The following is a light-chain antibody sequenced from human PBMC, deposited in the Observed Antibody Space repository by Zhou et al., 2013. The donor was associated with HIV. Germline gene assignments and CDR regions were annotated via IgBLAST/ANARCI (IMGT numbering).Light chain of an antibody. V-gene: IGKV1-39*01. J-gene: IGKJ4*01. Sequence: DIQVTQSPSSLSASVGDRVTITCRASQSISSYLSWYQQKPGKAPKLLIYTASNLQSGVPSRFSGSGYGTDFTLTISSLQPEDFANYYCQQSYTTPETFGGGPRWRSN. CDR1: QSISSY. CDR3: QQSYTTPET. CDR2: TAS.